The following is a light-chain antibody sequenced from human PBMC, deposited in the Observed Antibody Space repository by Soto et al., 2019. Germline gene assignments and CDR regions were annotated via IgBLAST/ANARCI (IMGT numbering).Light chain of an antibody. CDR3: QQYGSSRWT. V-gene: IGKV3-20*01. Sequence: EIVMTQSPATLSVSPGERASLSCRASQSVNRNLAWYQQKPGQAPRLLIFRASNKATGIPDRFSGSGSGTDFTLTISRLEPEDFAVYYCQQYGSSRWTFGQGTKVDIK. CDR2: RAS. J-gene: IGKJ1*01. CDR1: QSVNRN.